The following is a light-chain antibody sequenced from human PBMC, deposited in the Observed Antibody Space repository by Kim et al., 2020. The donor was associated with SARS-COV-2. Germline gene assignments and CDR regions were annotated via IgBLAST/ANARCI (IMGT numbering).Light chain of an antibody. V-gene: IGLV1-47*01. Sequence: SVLTQPPSVSGTPGQRLTISCSGSTSNIGSGYVYWYQQFPGTAPKVLIYRNNERPSEVPDRFSGSKSGTSASLAISGLRSEDEADYYCAAWDDSPSGPLMFGGGTQLTV. CDR1: TSNIGSGY. J-gene: IGLJ3*02. CDR2: RNN. CDR3: AAWDDSPSGPLM.